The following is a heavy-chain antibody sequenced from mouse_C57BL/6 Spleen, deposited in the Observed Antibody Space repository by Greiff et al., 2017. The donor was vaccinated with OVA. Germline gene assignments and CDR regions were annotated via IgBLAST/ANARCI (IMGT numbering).Heavy chain of an antibody. CDR2: IYPRSGNT. V-gene: IGHV1-81*01. CDR3: ARREPEGSFAY. Sequence: QVQLQQSGAELARPGASVKLSCTASGFTFTSYGISWVKQRTGQGLEWIGEIYPRSGNTYYNAKFKGKATLTADKSSSTADMELRSLTSADAAVDFCARREPEGSFAYWGQGTMVTVSA. J-gene: IGHJ3*01. CDR1: GFTFTSYG.